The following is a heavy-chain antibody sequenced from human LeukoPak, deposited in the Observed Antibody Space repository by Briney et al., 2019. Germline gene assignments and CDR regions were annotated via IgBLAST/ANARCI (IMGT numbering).Heavy chain of an antibody. CDR3: ARDDPGSSLSSGFEY. Sequence: SETLSLTCTVSGGFISSYYWSWIRQPPGKGLEWIGYIHYRGSTNYNPSLRSRVTMSVDTSKNQFSLKLSSVTAADTAVYYCARDDPGSSLSSGFEYWGQGTLVTVSS. CDR1: GGFISSYY. V-gene: IGHV4-59*01. CDR2: IHYRGST. D-gene: IGHD6-13*01. J-gene: IGHJ4*02.